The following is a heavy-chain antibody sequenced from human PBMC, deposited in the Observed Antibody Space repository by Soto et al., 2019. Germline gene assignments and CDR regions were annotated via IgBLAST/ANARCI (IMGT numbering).Heavy chain of an antibody. V-gene: IGHV4-34*12. CDR3: ARSPLGYDYVRQTWREVGDSFDI. D-gene: IGHD3-16*01. J-gene: IGHJ3*02. CDR2: LIHGGST. Sequence: SETLSLTCAIYGASLGGFHWTWLRQAPGKGLEWIGELIHGGSTNYNPSLKSRVSFSLDTSKNQFSLHLMSVTAADAAVYYCARSPLGYDYVRQTWREVGDSFDIWGRGTMVTVSS. CDR1: GASLGGFH.